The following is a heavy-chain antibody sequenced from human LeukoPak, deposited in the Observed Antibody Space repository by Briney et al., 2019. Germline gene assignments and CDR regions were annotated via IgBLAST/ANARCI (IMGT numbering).Heavy chain of an antibody. V-gene: IGHV3-7*01. CDR1: GFTFSNSW. D-gene: IGHD5-12*01. CDR3: ARPVDYNAGDY. J-gene: IGHJ4*02. Sequence: GGSLRLSCAGSGFTFSNSWMGWVRQAPGKGLEWVANVQHIGGETYYVDSVKGRFTISRDNAKNSLYLQMNSLRAEDTAVYYCARPVDYNAGDYWGQGTLVTVSS. CDR2: VQHIGGET.